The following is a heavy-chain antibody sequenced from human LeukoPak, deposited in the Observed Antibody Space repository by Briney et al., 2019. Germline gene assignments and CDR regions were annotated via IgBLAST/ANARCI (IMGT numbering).Heavy chain of an antibody. V-gene: IGHV4-4*02. CDR1: GGSISTTNW. CDR2: VHLSGRT. CDR3: AREGGPYRPLDY. J-gene: IGHJ4*02. Sequence: SETLSLSCGVSGGSISTTNWWTWVRQPPGEGLEWIGEVHLSGRTHYNPSLESRVTMSVDMSENHISLRLTSVTAADTAVYYCAREGGPYRPLDYSGQGTLVTVSS.